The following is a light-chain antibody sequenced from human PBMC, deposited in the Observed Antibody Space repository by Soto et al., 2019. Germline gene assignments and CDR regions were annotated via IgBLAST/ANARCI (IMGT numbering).Light chain of an antibody. J-gene: IGKJ1*01. CDR2: GAS. CDR1: QSVSSSY. CDR3: QQYDSSPWT. V-gene: IGKV3-20*01. Sequence: EIVFTQSPGTLSLSPGERATLSCRASQSVSSSYLAWYQQKPGQAPRLLIYGASSRATGIPDRFSGSGSGTDFTLTISRLEPEDFAVYYCQQYDSSPWTFGQGTKVEIK.